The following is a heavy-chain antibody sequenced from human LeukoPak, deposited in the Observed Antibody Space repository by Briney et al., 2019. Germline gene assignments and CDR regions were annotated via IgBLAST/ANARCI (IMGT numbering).Heavy chain of an antibody. CDR2: IYYSGST. CDR3: ARRVDYDILTGHNWFDP. J-gene: IGHJ5*02. V-gene: IGHV4-39*02. D-gene: IGHD3-9*01. Sequence: PSETLSLTCTVSGGSTSSSSYYWGWIRQPPGKGLEWIGSIYYSGSTNYNPSLKSRVTISVDTSKNHSSLRLSSVTAADTAVYYCARRVDYDILTGHNWFDPWGQGTLVTVSS. CDR1: GGSTSSSSYY.